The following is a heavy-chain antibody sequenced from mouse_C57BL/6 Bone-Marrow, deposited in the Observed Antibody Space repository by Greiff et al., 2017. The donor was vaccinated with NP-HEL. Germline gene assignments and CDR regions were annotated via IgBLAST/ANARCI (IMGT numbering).Heavy chain of an antibody. Sequence: EVQGVESGGDLVKPGGSLKLSCAASGFTFSSYGMSWVRQTPDKRLEWVATISSGGSYTYYPDSVKGRFTISRGNAKNTLYLQMSSLKSEDTAMYYCASPYDYDVAWFAYWGQGTLVTVSA. D-gene: IGHD2-4*01. V-gene: IGHV5-6*01. J-gene: IGHJ3*01. CDR3: ASPYDYDVAWFAY. CDR1: GFTFSSYG. CDR2: ISSGGSYT.